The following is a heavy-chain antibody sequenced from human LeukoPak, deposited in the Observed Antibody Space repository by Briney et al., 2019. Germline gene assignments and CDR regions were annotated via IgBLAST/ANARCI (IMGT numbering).Heavy chain of an antibody. J-gene: IGHJ3*02. V-gene: IGHV3-21*01. CDR2: ISSSSSYM. Sequence: PGGSLRLSCGVSGFNFNTYNMNWVRQAPGKGLEWVSTISSSSSYMYYADSVRGRFTISRDNAKSSLYLQMNSLRAEDTAVYYCARDTRKVRYCSSTSCYAWGNAFDIWGQGTMVTVSS. CDR1: GFNFNTYN. CDR3: ARDTRKVRYCSSTSCYAWGNAFDI. D-gene: IGHD2-2*01.